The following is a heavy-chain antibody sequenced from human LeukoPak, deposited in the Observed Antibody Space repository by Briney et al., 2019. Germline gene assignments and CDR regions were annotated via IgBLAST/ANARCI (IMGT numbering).Heavy chain of an antibody. CDR1: GLTFSSYA. V-gene: IGHV3-23*01. CDR2: ISGSGGST. J-gene: IGHJ4*02. D-gene: IGHD6-19*01. CDR3: AKAAYSSGLWYFDY. Sequence: GGSLRLSCVASGLTFSSYAMSWVRQGSGQGLEWVSAISGSGGSTNYADSVKGRFTISRDNSENTVYLQMNSLRAEDTAVYYCAKAAYSSGLWYFDYWGQGILVTVSS.